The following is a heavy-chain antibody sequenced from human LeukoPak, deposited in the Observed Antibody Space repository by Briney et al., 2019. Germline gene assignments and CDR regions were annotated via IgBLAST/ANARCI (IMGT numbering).Heavy chain of an antibody. Sequence: QPGGSLRLSCAASGFTFSTYWMQWVRQAPGKGLVWVSRINSDGSRISYADSVKGRFTISRDNAKNTLYLQMNSLRAEDTAVYYCASTPRYMDVRGKGTTVTVSS. CDR3: ASTPRYMDV. CDR2: INSDGSRI. J-gene: IGHJ6*03. V-gene: IGHV3-74*01. CDR1: GFTFSTYW.